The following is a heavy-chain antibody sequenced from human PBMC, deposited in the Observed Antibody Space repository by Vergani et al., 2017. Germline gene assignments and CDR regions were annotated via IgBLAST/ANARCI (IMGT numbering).Heavy chain of an antibody. D-gene: IGHD3-16*01. Sequence: QVQLQESGPGLVKPSQTLSLTCTVSGGSISSGSYYWSWIRQPAGKGLEWIGRIYTSESTNYNPSLKSRVTISLDTSKHHFSLKLSSVTAADTAVYYCARDYGNYYYYYMDVWGKGTTVTVSS. CDR2: IYTSEST. CDR3: ARDYGNYYYYYMDV. V-gene: IGHV4-61*02. CDR1: GGSISSGSYY. J-gene: IGHJ6*03.